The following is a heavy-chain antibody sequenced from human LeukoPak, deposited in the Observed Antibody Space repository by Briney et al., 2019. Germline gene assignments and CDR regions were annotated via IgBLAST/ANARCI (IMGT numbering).Heavy chain of an antibody. D-gene: IGHD3-3*01. CDR1: GGSISSYY. Sequence: SETLSLTCTVSGGSISSYYWGWIRQPPGKGLEWIGSIYYSGSTYYNPSPKSRVTISVDTSKNQFSLKLSSVTAADTAVYYCARHQGEGKYGVGDFDYWGQGTLVTVSS. CDR3: ARHQGEGKYGVGDFDY. CDR2: IYYSGST. V-gene: IGHV4-39*01. J-gene: IGHJ4*02.